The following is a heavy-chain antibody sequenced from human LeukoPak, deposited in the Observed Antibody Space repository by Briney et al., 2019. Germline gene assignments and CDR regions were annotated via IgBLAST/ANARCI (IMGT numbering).Heavy chain of an antibody. CDR2: IIGNGGSA. D-gene: IGHD2-2*01. CDR1: GFTFSSFA. V-gene: IGHV3-23*01. CDR3: AKIVSSRPC. J-gene: IGHJ4*02. Sequence: GGSLRLSCAASGFTFSSFALSWVRQAPGKGLEWVSGIIGNGGSAYYADSVKGRFTISRDNSKNTLYLQMNSLGAEDTAVYYCAKIVSSRPCWGKGTLVTASS.